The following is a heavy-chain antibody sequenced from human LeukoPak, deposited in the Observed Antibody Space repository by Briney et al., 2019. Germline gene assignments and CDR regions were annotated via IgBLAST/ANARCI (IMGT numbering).Heavy chain of an antibody. CDR3: ARGNYGDYFDY. V-gene: IGHV4-34*01. CDR2: INHSGST. J-gene: IGHJ4*02. CDR1: GGSFSGYY. Sequence: NPSETLSLTCAVYGGSFSGYYWSWIRQPPGKGLEWIGEINHSGSTNYNPSLKSRVTISVDTSKNQFPLKLSSVTAADTAVYYCARGNYGDYFDYWGQGTLVTVSS. D-gene: IGHD4-17*01.